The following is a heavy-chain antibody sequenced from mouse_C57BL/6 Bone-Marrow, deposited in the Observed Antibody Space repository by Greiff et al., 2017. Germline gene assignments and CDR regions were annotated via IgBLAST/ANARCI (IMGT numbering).Heavy chain of an antibody. CDR1: GYTFTSYW. CDR2: IYPGSGST. J-gene: IGHJ2*01. D-gene: IGHD1-1*01. V-gene: IGHV1-55*01. CDR3: AKGTTVVATDY. Sequence: QVQLQQPGAELVKPGASVKMSCKASGYTFTSYWITWVKQRPGQGLEWIGDIYPGSGSTNYNEKFKSKATLTVDTSSSTAYMQLSSLASEDSAVYYCAKGTTVVATDYWGQGTTLTVSS.